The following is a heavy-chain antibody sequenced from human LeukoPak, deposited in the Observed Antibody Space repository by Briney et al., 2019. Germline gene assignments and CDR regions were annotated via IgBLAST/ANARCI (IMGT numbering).Heavy chain of an antibody. CDR3: ARTQYSSGWYTPLYNWFDP. Sequence: ASVNVSCKASGYTFTSYAMHWVRQAPGQRLEWMGWINAGNGNTKYSQKFQGRVTITRDTSASTAYMELSSLRSEDTAVYYCARTQYSSGWYTPLYNWFDPWGQGTLVTVSS. CDR2: INAGNGNT. J-gene: IGHJ5*02. V-gene: IGHV1-3*01. CDR1: GYTFTSYA. D-gene: IGHD6-19*01.